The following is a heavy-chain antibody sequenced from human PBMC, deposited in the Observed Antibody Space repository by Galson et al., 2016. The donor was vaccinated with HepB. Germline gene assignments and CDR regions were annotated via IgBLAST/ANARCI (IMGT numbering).Heavy chain of an antibody. J-gene: IGHJ5*02. CDR2: MHKTGTS. V-gene: IGHV4-61*02. CDR3: ATMIRGVLRT. CDR1: GDSISNGLYL. Sequence: TLSLTCSVSGDSISNGLYLWNWIRKPAGKGLEWIGRMHKTGTSNYNPSLKSRITISLDASQNQFSLNLTSATAADTAVYYCATMIRGVLRTWGQGILVTVSS. D-gene: IGHD3-10*01.